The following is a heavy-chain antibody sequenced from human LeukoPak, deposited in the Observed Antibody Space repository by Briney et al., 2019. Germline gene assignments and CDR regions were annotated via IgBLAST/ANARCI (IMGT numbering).Heavy chain of an antibody. Sequence: GGSLRLSCAASGFTFSSYSMNWVRQAPGKGLEWVSSISSSSSYIYYADSVKGRFTISRDNAKNSLYLQMNSLRAEDTAVYYCARGPRGGYYSEGFDYWGQGTLVTVSS. CDR1: GFTFSSYS. CDR2: ISSSSSYI. D-gene: IGHD3-22*01. J-gene: IGHJ4*02. CDR3: ARGPRGGYYSEGFDY. V-gene: IGHV3-21*01.